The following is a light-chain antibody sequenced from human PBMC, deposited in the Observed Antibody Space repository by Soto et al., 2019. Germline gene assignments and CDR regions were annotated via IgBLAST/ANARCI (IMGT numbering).Light chain of an antibody. Sequence: EIVLTQSPATLSLSPGERATLSCRASQSVSTYLAWYRQKPGQAPRLLIYDASNRATGIPARFSGSGSGTDFTLTISSLEPEDFAVYYCQQRSNWPRGTFGGGTKVEIK. J-gene: IGKJ4*01. CDR2: DAS. V-gene: IGKV3-11*01. CDR1: QSVSTY. CDR3: QQRSNWPRGT.